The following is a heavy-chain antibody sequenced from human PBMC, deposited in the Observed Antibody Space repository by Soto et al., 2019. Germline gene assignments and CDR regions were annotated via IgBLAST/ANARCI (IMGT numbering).Heavy chain of an antibody. V-gene: IGHV1-69*12. CDR3: ARAVVTAQYYFDY. D-gene: IGHD2-21*02. J-gene: IGHJ4*02. Sequence: QVQLVQSGAEVKKPGSSVKVSCKASGGTFRSYAISWVRQAPGQGLEWMGGIIPIFGTANYAQKFQGRVTITADESTSTVYMALSSLRSEDTAVYYCARAVVTAQYYFDYWGQGTLVTVSS. CDR2: IIPIFGTA. CDR1: GGTFRSYA.